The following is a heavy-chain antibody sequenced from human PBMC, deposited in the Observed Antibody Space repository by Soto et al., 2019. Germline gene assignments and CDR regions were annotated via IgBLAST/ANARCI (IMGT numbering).Heavy chain of an antibody. V-gene: IGHV3-23*01. CDR3: AKGLVVVVAATTPFDY. D-gene: IGHD2-15*01. J-gene: IGHJ4*02. Sequence: PGGSLRLSCAASGFTFSGYAMSWVRQAPGKGLEWVSAIGGSGGSTYYADSVKGRFTITRDNSKNTLYLQMNSLRAEDTAVYYCAKGLVVVVAATTPFDYWGQGTLVTVSS. CDR2: IGGSGGST. CDR1: GFTFSGYA.